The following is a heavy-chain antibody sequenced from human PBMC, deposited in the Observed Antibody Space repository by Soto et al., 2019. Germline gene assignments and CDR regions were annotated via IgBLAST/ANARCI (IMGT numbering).Heavy chain of an antibody. CDR2: IIPIFGTA. V-gene: IGHV1-69*13. Sequence: SVKVSCKACGCTFSSYAISWVRQAPGQGLEWMGGIIPIFGTANYAQKFQGRVTIIPDESTNTAYMYLSSLRSEDPAVYYCDGGRMFTFGGGIVSRLLAYFDYWGQGSLVTVSP. D-gene: IGHD3-16*02. CDR3: DGGRMFTFGGGIVSRLLAYFDY. J-gene: IGHJ4*02. CDR1: GCTFSSYA.